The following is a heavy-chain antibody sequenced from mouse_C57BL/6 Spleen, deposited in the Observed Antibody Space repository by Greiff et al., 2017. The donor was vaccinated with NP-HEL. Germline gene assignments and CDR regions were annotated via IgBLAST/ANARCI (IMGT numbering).Heavy chain of an antibody. Sequence: QVQLKESGPGLVAPSQSLSITCTVSGSSLTSYGVSWVRQPPGKGLEWLGVIWGDGSTTYHSALISRLSISKDNSKSQVFLKLNSLQTEDTATYYCAKGYDDEDYYAMDYWGQGTSVTVSS. CDR2: IWGDGST. CDR1: GSSLTSYG. CDR3: AKGYDDEDYYAMDY. V-gene: IGHV2-3*01. J-gene: IGHJ4*01. D-gene: IGHD2-12*01.